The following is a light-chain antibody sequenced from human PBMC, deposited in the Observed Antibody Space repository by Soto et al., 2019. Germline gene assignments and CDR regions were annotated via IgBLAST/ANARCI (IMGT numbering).Light chain of an antibody. CDR3: QQYNSYWT. CDR2: DAS. CDR1: QSISSW. J-gene: IGKJ1*01. V-gene: IGKV1-5*01. Sequence: IRFTQSPSSLSASVGDTVTITCRASQSISSWLAWYQQKPGKAPKLLIYDASSLESGVPSRFSGSGSGTEFTLTISSLQPDDFATYYCQQYNSYWTFGQGTKVDI.